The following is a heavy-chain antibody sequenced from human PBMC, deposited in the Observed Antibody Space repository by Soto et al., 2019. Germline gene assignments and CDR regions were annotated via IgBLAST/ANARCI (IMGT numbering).Heavy chain of an antibody. J-gene: IGHJ4*02. Sequence: GESLSIWCKASGYSFAGYWISWVLQKPGKGVEWMGRIDPSDSQTYYSPSFRGHVTISVTKSITTVFLQWSSLRASDTAMYYCARQIYDSDTGPNFKYYFDSWGQGTTVTVSS. CDR3: ARQIYDSDTGPNFKYYFDS. D-gene: IGHD3-22*01. CDR2: IDPSDSQT. V-gene: IGHV5-10-1*01. CDR1: GYSFAGYW.